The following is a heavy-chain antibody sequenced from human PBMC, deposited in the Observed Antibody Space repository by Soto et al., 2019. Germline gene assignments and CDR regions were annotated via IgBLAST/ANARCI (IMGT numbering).Heavy chain of an antibody. CDR2: IIPIFGTA. V-gene: IGHV1-69*06. CDR3: ARDPSNEDYYDSSGTTDY. Sequence: QVQLVQSGAEVKKPGSSVKVSCKASGGTFSSYAISRVRQAPGQGLEWMGGIIPIFGTANYAQKFQGRVTITADKSTSTADMALSSLRSEDTAVYYCARDPSNEDYYDSSGTTDYWGQGTLVTVSS. J-gene: IGHJ4*02. CDR1: GGTFSSYA. D-gene: IGHD3-22*01.